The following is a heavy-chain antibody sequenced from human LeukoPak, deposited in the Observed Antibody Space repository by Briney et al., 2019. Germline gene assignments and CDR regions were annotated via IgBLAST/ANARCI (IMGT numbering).Heavy chain of an antibody. CDR1: GYTFTGYY. D-gene: IGHD6-13*01. CDR3: AREGAAAGYLDY. J-gene: IGHJ4*02. Sequence: ASVKVSCKASGYTFTGYYMHWVRQAPGQGLEWMGIINPSGGSTSYAQKFQGRVTMTRDMSTSTVYMELSSLRSEDTAVYYCAREGAAAGYLDYWGQGTLVTVSS. CDR2: INPSGGST. V-gene: IGHV1-46*01.